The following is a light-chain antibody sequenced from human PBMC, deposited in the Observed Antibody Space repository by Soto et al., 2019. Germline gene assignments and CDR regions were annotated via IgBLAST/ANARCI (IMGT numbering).Light chain of an antibody. Sequence: QSALTQPASVSGSPGQSSTISCTGTSSDGGGYNYVSWYQQHSGKAPKLMISEVSNRPSGLSNRFSGSKSGNTASLTISGLQAEDEADYYCSSYTSSSAPYVFGTGTKLIVL. CDR1: SSDGGGYNY. V-gene: IGLV2-14*01. CDR3: SSYTSSSAPYV. J-gene: IGLJ1*01. CDR2: EVS.